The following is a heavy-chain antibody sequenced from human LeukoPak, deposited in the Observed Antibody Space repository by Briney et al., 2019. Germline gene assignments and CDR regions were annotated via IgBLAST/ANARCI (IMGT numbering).Heavy chain of an antibody. J-gene: IGHJ4*02. D-gene: IGHD7-27*01. CDR2: ISSSSGPI. V-gene: IGHV3-48*01. CDR1: GFTFSSYS. Sequence: PGGSLRLSCAASGFTFSSYSMNWVRQAPGKGLEWVSYISSSSGPIYYADSVKGRFTISRDNAKNSLYLQMNSLRAEDTAIYYCARAPSINGAVDYWGQGTLVTVSS. CDR3: ARAPSINGAVDY.